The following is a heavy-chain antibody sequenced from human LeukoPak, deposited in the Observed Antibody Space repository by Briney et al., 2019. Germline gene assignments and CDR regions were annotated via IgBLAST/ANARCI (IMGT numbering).Heavy chain of an antibody. V-gene: IGHV3-66*04. CDR3: ARLAVYYFDF. J-gene: IGHJ4*02. D-gene: IGHD2-8*01. CDR2: IYCSGST. CDR1: GFIVSSNY. Sequence: GGSLRLSCAASGFIVSSNYMGWVRQAAGKGLEWVSSIYCSGSTYYTDSVKGRFTISRDDSKNTLYLKMNSLRAADSAVYYCARLAVYYFDFWGQGTLVTVSS.